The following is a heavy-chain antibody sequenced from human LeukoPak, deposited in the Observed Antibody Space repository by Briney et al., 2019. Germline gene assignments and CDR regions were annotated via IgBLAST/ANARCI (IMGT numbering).Heavy chain of an antibody. CDR1: GFTLNTHY. CDR3: ARAYSGSYLGGY. CDR2: IYKGGGT. Sequence: PGGALRVSCAASGFTLNTHYMSWVRQAPGGGLEWGSAIYKGGGTFYPDYVKGRFTISRDNSKNTLYLQMNSLRAEDTAVYYCARAYSGSYLGGYWGQGTLVTVSS. J-gene: IGHJ4*02. D-gene: IGHD1-26*01. V-gene: IGHV3-66*01.